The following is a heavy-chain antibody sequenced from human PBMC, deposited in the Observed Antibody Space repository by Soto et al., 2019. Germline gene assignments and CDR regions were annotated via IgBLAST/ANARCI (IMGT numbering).Heavy chain of an antibody. D-gene: IGHD2-15*01. V-gene: IGHV1-69*12. CDR3: ARDKDRQQLGGRYYYGIDV. Sequence: QVQLVQSGAEVKKPGSSVTVSCKASGGTFGNSAISWVRQAPGQGLEWMGGIIPISPTSDYAQKFQGRVTITADESTTTAYMELTSLKSEDTAVYYCARDKDRQQLGGRYYYGIDVWGQGTTVTVSS. CDR2: IIPISPTS. CDR1: GGTFGNSA. J-gene: IGHJ6*02.